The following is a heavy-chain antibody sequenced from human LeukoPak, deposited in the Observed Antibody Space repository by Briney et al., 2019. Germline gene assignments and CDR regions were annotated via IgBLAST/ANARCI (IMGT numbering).Heavy chain of an antibody. J-gene: IGHJ6*02. V-gene: IGHV1-18*01. Sequence: VRVKLSFNAAGSTFTNYGICWVREAPGQGHAREGWISSYNGNRKYTQKIPRRVTMSTDSSTTTAYMELRSLRYDDTAVYYCAREEGVVRVYDSYYGMDVWGQGNPVTVSS. CDR2: ISSYNGNR. D-gene: IGHD2-8*01. CDR3: AREEGVVRVYDSYYGMDV. CDR1: GSTFTNYG.